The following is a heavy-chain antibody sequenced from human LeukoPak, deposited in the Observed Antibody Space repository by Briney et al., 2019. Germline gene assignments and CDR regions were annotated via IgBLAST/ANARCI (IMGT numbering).Heavy chain of an antibody. V-gene: IGHV4-59*08. CDR1: GGSISSYY. J-gene: IGHJ3*02. Sequence: PSETLSLTCTVSGGSISSYYWSWIREPPGKGLVWIGYIYYSGSTNYNPSLKSRVTISVDTSKNQFSLKLSSVTAADTAVYYCARHQYYDSSGYYYSKAFDIWGQGTMVTVSS. CDR3: ARHQYYDSSGYYYSKAFDI. D-gene: IGHD3-22*01. CDR2: IYYSGST.